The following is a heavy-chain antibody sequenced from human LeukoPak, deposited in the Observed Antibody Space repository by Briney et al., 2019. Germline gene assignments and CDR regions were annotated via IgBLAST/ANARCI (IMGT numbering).Heavy chain of an antibody. J-gene: IGHJ4*02. CDR1: RFTFDDYA. CDR3: AKASGYYDSSGYYQS. V-gene: IGHV3-9*01. CDR2: ISWNSGSI. Sequence: GRSLRLSCAASRFTFDDYAMHWVRQAPGKGLEWVSGISWNSGSIGYADSVKGRFTISRDNAKNSLYLQMNSLRAEDTALYYCAKASGYYDSSGYYQSWGQGTLVTVSS. D-gene: IGHD3-22*01.